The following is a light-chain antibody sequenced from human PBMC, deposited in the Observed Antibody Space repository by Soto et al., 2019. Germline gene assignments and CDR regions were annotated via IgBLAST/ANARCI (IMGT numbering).Light chain of an antibody. CDR1: QTVSRND. V-gene: IGKV3-20*01. Sequence: EIVLTQSPGTLSLSPGERAALSCRASQTVSRNDLAWYQHKPGQAPRLLIFGASSRAAGIPDRFSGSGSGTDFMLIIRRLEHEDSAVYYCQQYGSSPRTFGQGTKVEIK. CDR3: QQYGSSPRT. J-gene: IGKJ1*01. CDR2: GAS.